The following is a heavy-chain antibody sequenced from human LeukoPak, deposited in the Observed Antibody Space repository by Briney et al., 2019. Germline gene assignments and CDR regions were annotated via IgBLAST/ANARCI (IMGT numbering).Heavy chain of an antibody. CDR3: AKDRSSIVVVPAAIQN. Sequence: KSGGSLRLSCAASGFTVSSNYMSWVRQAPGKGLEWVSAISGGGGSTYYADSVKGRFTISRDNSKNTLYLQMNSLRAEDTAVYYCAKDRSSIVVVPAAIQNWGQGTLVTVSS. CDR2: ISGGGGST. J-gene: IGHJ4*02. CDR1: GFTVSSNY. D-gene: IGHD2-2*02. V-gene: IGHV3-23*01.